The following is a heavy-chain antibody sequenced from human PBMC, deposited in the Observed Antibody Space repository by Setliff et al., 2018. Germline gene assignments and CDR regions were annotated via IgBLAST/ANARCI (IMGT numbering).Heavy chain of an antibody. J-gene: IGHJ5*02. CDR3: ARGIGGYCSSMSCSNESWP. D-gene: IGHD2-2*01. CDR1: GSAISSGHY. CDR2: FRPSGKT. V-gene: IGHV4-38-2*01. Sequence: SETLSLTCAVSGSAISSGHYWGWIRQPPGKGLEWIGSFRPSGKTYYNPSLNSRVTISVDTSKNQFSLKLSSVTAADTAVYYCARGIGGYCSSMSCSNESWPWGQGTLVTVSS.